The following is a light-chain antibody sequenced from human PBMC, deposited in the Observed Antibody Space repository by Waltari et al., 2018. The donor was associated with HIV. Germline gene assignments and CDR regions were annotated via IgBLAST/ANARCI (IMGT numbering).Light chain of an antibody. Sequence: QSALTQPASVSGSPGQSITISCTGTSSDVGGYNYVSWYQQHPGKAPKLMIYEVSNRPSGVSNRFSGSKSGNTASLTISGLQAEDEADYYCNSYTSTWAFGGGTKLTVL. V-gene: IGLV2-14*01. CDR3: NSYTSTWA. J-gene: IGLJ3*02. CDR2: EVS. CDR1: SSDVGGYNY.